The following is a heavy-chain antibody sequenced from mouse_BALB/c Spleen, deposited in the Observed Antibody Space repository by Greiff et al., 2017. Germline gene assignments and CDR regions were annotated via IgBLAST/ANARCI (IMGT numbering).Heavy chain of an antibody. V-gene: IGHV5-6*02. CDR2: ISSGGSYT. CDR3: ARNYDGYPYAMDY. CDR1: GFTFSSYG. Sequence: DVMLVESGGDLVKPGGSLKLSCAASGFTFSSYGMSWVRQTPDKRLEWVATISSGGSYTYYPDSVKGRFTISRDNAKNTLYLQMSSLKSEDTAMYYCARNYDGYPYAMDYWGQGTSVTVSS. J-gene: IGHJ4*01. D-gene: IGHD2-3*01.